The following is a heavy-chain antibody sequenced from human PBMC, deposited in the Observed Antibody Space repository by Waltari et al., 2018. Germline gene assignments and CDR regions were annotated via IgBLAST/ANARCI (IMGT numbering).Heavy chain of an antibody. D-gene: IGHD1-26*01. Sequence: QLQLQESGPRLVKPAETLSLTCTVSGDSVSSGPSFWAWIRQPPGKGLEWLGSMFYSGTTYHNSPLKSRVTISVDTSKNQVSLQLKSVTAADTAVYFCARDRSGTINSFDPWGRGTLVTVSS. J-gene: IGHJ5*02. V-gene: IGHV4-39*07. CDR2: MFYSGTT. CDR3: ARDRSGTINSFDP. CDR1: GDSVSSGPSF.